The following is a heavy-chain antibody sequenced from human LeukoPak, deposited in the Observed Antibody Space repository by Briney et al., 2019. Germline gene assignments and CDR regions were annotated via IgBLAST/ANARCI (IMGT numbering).Heavy chain of an antibody. D-gene: IGHD2-21*02. CDR3: ARKLGGAQCGGDCFFDH. CDR2: ISSTGSST. J-gene: IGHJ4*02. V-gene: IGHV3-11*03. Sequence: PGGSLRLSCEASGFTLSVYYMSWFRQAPGKGLEWIGYISSTGSSTTYADSVRGRFTISRDNAKSLLFLQMDSLRAEDTAVYYCARKLGGAQCGGDCFFDHWGRGTLVAASS. CDR1: GFTLSVYY.